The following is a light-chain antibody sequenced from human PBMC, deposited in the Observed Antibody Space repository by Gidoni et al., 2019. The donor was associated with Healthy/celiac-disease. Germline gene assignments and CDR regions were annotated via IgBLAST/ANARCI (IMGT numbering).Light chain of an antibody. J-gene: IGKJ1*01. Sequence: DIVMTQAPDSLAVSLGERATINCKSSQSVLYSSNNKNYLAWYQQKPGQPPKLLIYWASTRESGVPHRFSGLGSATDFTLTISSLQAEDVAVYYCQQYYSTPWTFGQGTKVEIK. CDR3: QQYYSTPWT. CDR2: WAS. CDR1: QSVLYSSNNKNY. V-gene: IGKV4-1*01.